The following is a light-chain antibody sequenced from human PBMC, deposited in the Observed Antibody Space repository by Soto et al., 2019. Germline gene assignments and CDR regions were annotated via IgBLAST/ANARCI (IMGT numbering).Light chain of an antibody. J-gene: IGKJ4*02. CDR3: QQAIRFPPT. CDR2: AAS. Sequence: DIQMTQSPSSVSASVGDRVTITCRASQGISSWLAWYQQKPGKAPKLLIYAASSLQSGVPSSFSGSQSATVFALTISNRRPEDCASFCGQQAIRFPPTFGGGTKVEIK. CDR1: QGISSW. V-gene: IGKV1-12*01.